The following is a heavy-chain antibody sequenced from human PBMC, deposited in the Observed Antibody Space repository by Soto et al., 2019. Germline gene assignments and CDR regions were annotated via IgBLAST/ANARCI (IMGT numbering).Heavy chain of an antibody. CDR3: VRDSIAAAGFDS. CDR2: IIPLFGRT. V-gene: IGHV1-69*12. J-gene: IGHJ4*02. Sequence: QVHLVQSGAEVKMPGSSVKVSCKVSGGPFSSYTISWVRQAPGQGLEWVGEIIPLFGRTNYVQNXXGXXTISADESTNTAYMQLSSLRSEDTAVYYCVRDSIAAAGFDSWGQGTLVTVS. D-gene: IGHD6-13*01. CDR1: GGPFSSYT.